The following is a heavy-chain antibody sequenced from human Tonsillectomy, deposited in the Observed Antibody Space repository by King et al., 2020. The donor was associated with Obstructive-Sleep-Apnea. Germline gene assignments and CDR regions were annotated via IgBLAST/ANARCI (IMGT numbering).Heavy chain of an antibody. J-gene: IGHJ4*02. CDR2: IYYSGST. CDR1: GDSISSSYY. CDR3: TRGPSLGEESEF. V-gene: IGHV4-39*07. Sequence: LQLQESGPGLVKPSETLSLTCTVSGDSISSSYYWGWIRQPPGKGLEWIGSIYYSGSTYYNPTLKSRVSISVEMSTNQSSLNLSSVTAADTAMYYCTRGPSLGEESEFWGRGTLATVSS. D-gene: IGHD2-21*01.